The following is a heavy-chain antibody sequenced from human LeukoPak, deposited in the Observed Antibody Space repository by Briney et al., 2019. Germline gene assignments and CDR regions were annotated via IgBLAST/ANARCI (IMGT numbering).Heavy chain of an antibody. Sequence: GGSLRLSCAASGFTFSSYGMHWVRQAPGKGLEWVAVIWYDGSNKYYADSVKGRFTISRDNSKNTLYLQMNSLRAEDTAVYYCARGLGDSSSWLQGVYWGQGTLVTVSS. V-gene: IGHV3-33*01. D-gene: IGHD6-13*01. CDR1: GFTFSSYG. CDR2: IWYDGSNK. CDR3: ARGLGDSSSWLQGVY. J-gene: IGHJ4*02.